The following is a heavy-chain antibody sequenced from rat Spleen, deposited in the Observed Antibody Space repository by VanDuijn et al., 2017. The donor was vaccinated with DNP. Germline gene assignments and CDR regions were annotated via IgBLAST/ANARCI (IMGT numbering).Heavy chain of an antibody. J-gene: IGHJ2*01. CDR1: GFTFSDYA. V-gene: IGHV5-17*01. D-gene: IGHD4-4*01. Sequence: EVQLVESGGGLVQPGRSLKLSCAASGFTFSDYAMAWVRQAPKKGLEWVATISYDGSRTYYRDSVKGRFTISRDNAKSTLYLQMDSLRSEDTATYYCARPARGSVQDFDYWGQGVMVTVSS. CDR3: ARPARGSVQDFDY. CDR2: ISYDGSRT.